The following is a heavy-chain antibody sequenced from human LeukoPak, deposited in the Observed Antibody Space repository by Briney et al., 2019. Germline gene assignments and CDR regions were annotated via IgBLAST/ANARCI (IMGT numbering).Heavy chain of an antibody. D-gene: IGHD6-6*01. V-gene: IGHV3-23*01. CDR1: GFTFSSYA. CDR2: ISGSGGST. J-gene: IGHJ3*01. CDR3: ARSSYSSSSSV. Sequence: PGGSLRLSCAASGFTFSSYAMSWVRQAPGKGLEWVSAISGSGGSTYYADSVKGRFTISRDNSKNTLYLQMNSLRVEVTAVYYCARSSYSSSSSVWGQGTMVTVSS.